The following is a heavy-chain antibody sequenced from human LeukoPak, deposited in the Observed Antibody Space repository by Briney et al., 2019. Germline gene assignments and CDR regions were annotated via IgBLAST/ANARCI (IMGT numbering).Heavy chain of an antibody. J-gene: IGHJ6*03. CDR1: GVTFISYA. D-gene: IGHD2-2*01. CDR2: IIPIFGTA. V-gene: IGHV1-69*13. Sequence: SVKVSCKSSGVTFISYAISWVRQAPGQGLEWMGGIIPIFGTANYAQKFQGRVTITADESTRTAYMELSRLRSEDTAVYYCARARDIVVVPAAPKTYYYYMDVWGKGTTVTVSS. CDR3: ARARDIVVVPAAPKTYYYYMDV.